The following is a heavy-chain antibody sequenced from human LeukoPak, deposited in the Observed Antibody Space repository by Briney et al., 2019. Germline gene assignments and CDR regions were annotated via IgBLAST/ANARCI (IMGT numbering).Heavy chain of an antibody. J-gene: IGHJ3*02. D-gene: IGHD2-2*01. CDR3: ARVSSDCSSTSCYVYDAFDI. CDR1: GYTFTSYY. CDR2: INPSGGST. Sequence: ASVKVSCKASGYTFTSYYMHWVRQAPGQGLEWMGIINPSGGSTSYAQKFQGRVTMTRDTSTSTVYMELSSLRSGDTAVYYCARVSSDCSSTSCYVYDAFDIWGQGTMVTVSS. V-gene: IGHV1-46*01.